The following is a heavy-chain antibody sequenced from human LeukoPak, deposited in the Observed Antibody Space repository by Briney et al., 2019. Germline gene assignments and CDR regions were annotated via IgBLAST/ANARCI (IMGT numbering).Heavy chain of an antibody. CDR1: GYTFTSYA. D-gene: IGHD5-18*01. CDR3: ARGPVDTAMVRQASFDY. J-gene: IGHJ4*02. Sequence: ASVKVSCKASGYTFTSYAMNWVRQAPGQGLEWMGWINTNTGNPTYAQGFTGRFVFSLDTSVSTAYLQISSLKAEDTAVYYCARGPVDTAMVRQASFDYWGQGTLVTVSS. V-gene: IGHV7-4-1*02. CDR2: INTNTGNP.